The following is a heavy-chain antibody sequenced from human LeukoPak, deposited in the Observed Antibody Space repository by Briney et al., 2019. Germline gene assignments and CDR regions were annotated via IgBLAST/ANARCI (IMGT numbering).Heavy chain of an antibody. J-gene: IGHJ4*02. D-gene: IGHD4-11*01. Sequence: GGSLRLSCAASGFTFTNYWMTWVRQAPGKGLEWVANIKQDGSVKYYADSMKGRFTISRDNARNSLYLQMNSLRVEDTAVYYCARIGYSSSSNDYWGQGTLVTVSS. CDR1: GFTFTNYW. CDR3: ARIGYSSSSNDY. V-gene: IGHV3-7*01. CDR2: IKQDGSVK.